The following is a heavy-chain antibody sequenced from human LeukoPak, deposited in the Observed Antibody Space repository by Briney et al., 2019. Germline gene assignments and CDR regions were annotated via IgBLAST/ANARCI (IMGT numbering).Heavy chain of an antibody. CDR1: GFTFSSYG. Sequence: GGSLRLSCAASGFTFSSYGMHWLRQAPGKGLEWVAVIWYDGSNKYYADSVKGRFTISRDNSKNTLYPQMNSLRAEDTAVYYCARDQRVGYFDYWGQGTLVTVSS. CDR2: IWYDGSNK. D-gene: IGHD3-10*01. V-gene: IGHV3-33*01. J-gene: IGHJ4*02. CDR3: ARDQRVGYFDY.